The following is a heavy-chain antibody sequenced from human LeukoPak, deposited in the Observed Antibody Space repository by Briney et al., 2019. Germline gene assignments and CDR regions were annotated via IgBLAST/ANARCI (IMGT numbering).Heavy chain of an antibody. V-gene: IGHV3-23*01. Sequence: GGSLRLSCGASGFTFSRYAMSWVRQAPGKGLQWVSEIGGSGGAIYYADSVKGRFTISRDNSKNTLYLQMNSLRAEDTAVYYCASIRGYSYGYFDYWGQGTLVTVSS. D-gene: IGHD5-18*01. J-gene: IGHJ4*02. CDR3: ASIRGYSYGYFDY. CDR1: GFTFSRYA. CDR2: IGGSGGAI.